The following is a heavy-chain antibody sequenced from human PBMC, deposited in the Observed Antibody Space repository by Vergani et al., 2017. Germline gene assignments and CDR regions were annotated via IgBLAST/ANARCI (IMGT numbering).Heavy chain of an antibody. CDR2: VYYTGST. V-gene: IGHV4-59*01. D-gene: IGHD2/OR15-2a*01. Sequence: QVQLQESGPGLVTPSETLSLTCTVSGAAIKDFYWSWFRQPPGKGLEWIGYVYYTGSTTYNPSLKSRVTIAVDTSNNQFSLRMTSLTAADTAIDYCARDRDLYCRSTTSCHNWFDPWGQGSLVTVSS. CDR3: ARDRDLYCRSTTSCHNWFDP. CDR1: GAAIKDFY. J-gene: IGHJ5*02.